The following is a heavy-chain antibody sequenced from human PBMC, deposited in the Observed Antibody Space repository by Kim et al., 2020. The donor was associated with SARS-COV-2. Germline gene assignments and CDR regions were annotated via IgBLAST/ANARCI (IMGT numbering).Heavy chain of an antibody. CDR2: ISANGNNK. CDR3: ARETGTRFFDC. V-gene: IGHV3-30*04. J-gene: IGHJ4*02. D-gene: IGHD1-1*01. Sequence: GGSLRLSCPASGFIFSSYTMHWVRQAPGKGLEWVAVISANGNNKYYADSVKGRFTISRDNSMNTLYLQMNSLIVDDTAVYYCARETGTRFFDCWGQGNPVTVSS. CDR1: GFIFSSYT.